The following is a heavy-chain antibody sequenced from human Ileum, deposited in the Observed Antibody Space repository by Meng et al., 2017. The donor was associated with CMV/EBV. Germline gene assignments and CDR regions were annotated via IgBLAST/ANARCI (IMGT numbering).Heavy chain of an antibody. CDR1: GFPLADYA. CDR3: AKDITRTGGMATIYY. Sequence: SGFPLADYAMHCVRQAPGKGLEWVSLISWDGGSTYYADSVKGRFTISRDNSKNSLYLQMNSLRAEDTALYYCAKDITRTGGMATIYYWGQGTLVTVSS. V-gene: IGHV3-43D*04. D-gene: IGHD5-24*01. CDR2: ISWDGGST. J-gene: IGHJ4*02.